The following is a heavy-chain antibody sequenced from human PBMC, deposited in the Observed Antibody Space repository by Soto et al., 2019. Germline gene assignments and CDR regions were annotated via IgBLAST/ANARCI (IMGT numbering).Heavy chain of an antibody. CDR1: GFTFSDKW. Sequence: VGSLRLSCVGSGFTFSDKWIHCVRRAPGKGLVWVSRIKGDGSATNYADSVKGRFTISRDNAKNTVFLQMNSLRAEDTAVYYCGRDLHIAAADYWGQGALVTVSS. J-gene: IGHJ4*02. D-gene: IGHD6-25*01. V-gene: IGHV3-74*01. CDR3: GRDLHIAAADY. CDR2: IKGDGSAT.